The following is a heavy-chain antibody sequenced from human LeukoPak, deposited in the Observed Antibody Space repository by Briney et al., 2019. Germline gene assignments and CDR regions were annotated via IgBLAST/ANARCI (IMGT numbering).Heavy chain of an antibody. Sequence: SETLSLTCTVSGGSISSYYWSWIRQPPGKGLEWIGYIYYTGSTNNTSLKSRVTISVDTSKNQFSLKLSSVTAADTAVYYCARAGSYRGYFDYWGQGTLVTVSS. J-gene: IGHJ4*02. D-gene: IGHD1-26*01. V-gene: IGHV4-59*01. CDR3: ARAGSYRGYFDY. CDR1: GGSISSYY. CDR2: IYYTGST.